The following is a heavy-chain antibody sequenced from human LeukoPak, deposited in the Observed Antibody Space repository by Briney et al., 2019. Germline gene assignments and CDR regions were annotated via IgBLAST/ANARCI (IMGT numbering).Heavy chain of an antibody. J-gene: IGHJ4*02. V-gene: IGHV4-59*12. CDR2: INYSGSA. Sequence: SETLSLTCTVSGGSLSSYYFSWIRQSPGKGLEWIAYINYSGSASYNPSLKSRVTMSVDTSKQFSLSLSSVTAADTAVYYCARVGELLSDYWGQGTLVTVSS. CDR3: ARVGELLSDY. D-gene: IGHD3-10*01. CDR1: GGSLSSYY.